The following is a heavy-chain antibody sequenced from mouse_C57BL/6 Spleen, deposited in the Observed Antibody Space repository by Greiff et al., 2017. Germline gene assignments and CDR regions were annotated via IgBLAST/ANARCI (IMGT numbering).Heavy chain of an antibody. CDR2: IHPNSGRT. Sequence: VQLQQPGAELVKPGASVKLSCKASGYTFTSYWMHWVKKRPGQGLEWIGMIHPNSGRTNYNEKFKSKATLTVDKSSSTAYMQLSSLTSEDSAVYYCARRVYYYGSKMIFAYWGQGTLVTVSA. CDR1: GYTFTSYW. D-gene: IGHD1-1*01. CDR3: ARRVYYYGSKMIFAY. J-gene: IGHJ3*01. V-gene: IGHV1-64*01.